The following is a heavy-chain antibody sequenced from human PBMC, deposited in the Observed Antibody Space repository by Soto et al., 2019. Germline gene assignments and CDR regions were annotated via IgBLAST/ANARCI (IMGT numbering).Heavy chain of an antibody. V-gene: IGHV5-51*01. Sequence: GESLKISCKGSGDSFISYWIGWVRQMPGKGLEWMGIIYPGDSDTRYSPSFQGQVTISADKSISTAYLQWSSLKASDTAMYYRARHLSLHLGELSYYYYMDVWGKGTTVTVSS. CDR1: GDSFISYW. CDR2: IYPGDSDT. CDR3: ARHLSLHLGELSYYYYMDV. J-gene: IGHJ6*03. D-gene: IGHD3-16*02.